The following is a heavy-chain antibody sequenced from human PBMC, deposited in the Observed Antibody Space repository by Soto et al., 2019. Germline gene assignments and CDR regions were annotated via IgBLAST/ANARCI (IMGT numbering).Heavy chain of an antibody. CDR2: LNGGTGQT. CDR1: GYTFSTYA. J-gene: IGHJ6*02. D-gene: IGHD1-1*01. V-gene: IGHV1-3*01. Sequence: ASVKVSCKASGYTFSTYAIHWVRQAPGQSLEWMGWLNGGTGQTRYSQKFQDRVIITRDTSASTGYMELSSLTSEDTAVYYCARGKGMEENYFYYGLDIWGQGTTVTV. CDR3: ARGKGMEENYFYYGLDI.